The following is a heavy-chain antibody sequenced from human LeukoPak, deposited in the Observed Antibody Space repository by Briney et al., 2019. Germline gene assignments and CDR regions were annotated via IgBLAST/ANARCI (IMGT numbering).Heavy chain of an antibody. CDR1: GFTFDDYG. CDR2: INWNGVST. CDR3: ARERSGSGSYHLDY. D-gene: IGHD1-26*01. Sequence: GGSLRLSCAASGFTFDDYGMSWVRQAPGKGLEWVSGINWNGVSTGYADSVKGRFTISRDNAKNSLYLQMNSLRAEDTALYYCARERSGSGSYHLDYWGQGTLVTVSS. V-gene: IGHV3-20*04. J-gene: IGHJ4*02.